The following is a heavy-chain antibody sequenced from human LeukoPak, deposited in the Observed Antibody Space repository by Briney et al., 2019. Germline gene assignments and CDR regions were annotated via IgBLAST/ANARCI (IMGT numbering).Heavy chain of an antibody. CDR3: ARQIRWYTAFDI. CDR1: GFTFNSYE. D-gene: IGHD4-23*01. V-gene: IGHV3-48*03. Sequence: GGSLRLSCAASGFTFNSYEMNWVRQAPGKGLEWVSYISSSGSTIYYADSVKGRFTISRDNAKNSLYLQMNSLRAEDTAVYYCARQIRWYTAFDIWGQGTMVTVSS. CDR2: ISSSGSTI. J-gene: IGHJ3*02.